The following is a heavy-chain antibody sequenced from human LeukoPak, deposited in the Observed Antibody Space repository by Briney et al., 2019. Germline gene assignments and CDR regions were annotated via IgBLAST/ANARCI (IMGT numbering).Heavy chain of an antibody. V-gene: IGHV4-39*07. J-gene: IGHJ5*02. CDR2: IFFTGHT. CDR1: GGSITSSSYY. CDR3: TRDTGTTGEVKFDP. D-gene: IGHD4-17*01. Sequence: SETLSLTCTVSGGSITSSSYYWACIRQPPGKGLEWIGSIFFTGHTYYNPSLKSRLTFSIDTSKSQFSLNLMSVTAADTAVYYCTRDTGTTGEVKFDPWGQGTLVTVSS.